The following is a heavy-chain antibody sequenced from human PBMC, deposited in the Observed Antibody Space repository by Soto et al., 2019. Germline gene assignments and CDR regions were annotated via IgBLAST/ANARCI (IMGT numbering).Heavy chain of an antibody. V-gene: IGHV3-53*04. Sequence: EVQLVESGGGLVQPGGSLRLSCAASGFSVSTYYMSWVRQAPGKGLEWVSVIYNGGSTSYADSVKGRFTISRDNSKNTRYLQMNTLRAEDTAVYYCARDGASRAIEYWGQGTLVTVSS. CDR1: GFSVSTYY. CDR3: ARDGASRAIEY. CDR2: IYNGGST. D-gene: IGHD6-13*01. J-gene: IGHJ4*02.